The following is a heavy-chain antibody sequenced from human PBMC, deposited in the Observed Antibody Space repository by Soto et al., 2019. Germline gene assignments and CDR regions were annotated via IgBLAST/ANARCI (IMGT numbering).Heavy chain of an antibody. J-gene: IGHJ4*02. CDR3: ARYDYHTNIYSIDY. D-gene: IGHD3-22*01. V-gene: IGHV4-59*08. CDR1: GWSINTYY. Sequence: SETLSLTCTVSGWSINTYYWSWIRQPPGKGLEWIGYIYYRANPNYNPSLKSRVTISQDTSKNQFSLKLSSVTAADTAVYYCARYDYHTNIYSIDYWGQGALVTVS. CDR2: IYYRANP.